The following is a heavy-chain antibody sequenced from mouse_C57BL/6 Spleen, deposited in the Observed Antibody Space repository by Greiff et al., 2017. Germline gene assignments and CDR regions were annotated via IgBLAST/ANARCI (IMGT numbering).Heavy chain of an antibody. CDR1: GFSFSNYW. CDR3: TLFYDGDSYYYAMDY. J-gene: IGHJ4*01. D-gene: IGHD2-3*01. Sequence: EVKVEESGGGLVQPGGSMKLSCVASGFSFSNYWLNWVRQSPAKGLEWVAQIRLKSDNYATHYAESVKGRFTISRDDSKSSVYLQMNNLRAEDTGIYYCTLFYDGDSYYYAMDYWGQGTSVTVSS. V-gene: IGHV6-3*01. CDR2: IRLKSDNYAT.